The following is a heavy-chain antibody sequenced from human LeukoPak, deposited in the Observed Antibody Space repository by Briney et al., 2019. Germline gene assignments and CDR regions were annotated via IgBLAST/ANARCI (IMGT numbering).Heavy chain of an antibody. CDR2: IHYSGSA. J-gene: IGHJ4*02. V-gene: IGHV4-31*03. D-gene: IGHD5-12*01. CDR1: GGSISSAAYY. CDR3: ARASADIVATIGCLSGVREFDY. Sequence: AAETLSLTCTVSGGSISSAAYYWSWIRPRPGKGREWIGNIHYSGSAYYNPFLKNRVTISVDTSKNQFSLKLSSVTAADTAVYYCARASADIVATIGCLSGVREFDYWGQGTLVTVSP.